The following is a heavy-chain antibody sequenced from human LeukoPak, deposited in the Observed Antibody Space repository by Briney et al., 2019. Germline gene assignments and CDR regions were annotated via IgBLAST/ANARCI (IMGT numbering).Heavy chain of an antibody. D-gene: IGHD1-26*01. V-gene: IGHV4-59*01. Sequence: SETLSLTCTVSGGSISSYYWSWIRQPPGKGLEWIGYIYYSGGTNYNPSLKSRVTISVDTSKNQFSLKLSSVTAADTAVYYCARLPNKWELLLGFDYWGQGTLVTVSS. CDR1: GGSISSYY. J-gene: IGHJ4*02. CDR2: IYYSGGT. CDR3: ARLPNKWELLLGFDY.